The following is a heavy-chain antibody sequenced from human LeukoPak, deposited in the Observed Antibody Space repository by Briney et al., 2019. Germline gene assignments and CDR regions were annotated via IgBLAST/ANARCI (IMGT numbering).Heavy chain of an antibody. CDR3: ARTPSTSETAAGSFDY. CDR2: INPNSGGT. V-gene: IGHV1-2*02. Sequence: ASVKVSCKASGYTFTDYYMHWVRQAPGQGLEWMGWINPNSGGTNYAQKLQGRVTMTTDTSTSTAYMELRSLRSDDTAVYYCARTPSTSETAAGSFDYWGQGTLVTVSS. J-gene: IGHJ4*02. CDR1: GYTFTDYY. D-gene: IGHD6-13*01.